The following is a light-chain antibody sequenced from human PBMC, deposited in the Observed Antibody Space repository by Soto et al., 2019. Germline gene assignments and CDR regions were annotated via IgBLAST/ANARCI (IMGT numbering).Light chain of an antibody. CDR3: QHYGSSPPYT. CDR1: QTVSGNY. V-gene: IGKV3-20*01. Sequence: EIVLTQSPGILSLSPGERATLSCRAGQTVSGNYLAWYQQKPGQSPRLLIYGSSDRATGIPDRFSGSGSGTDFTLTINRVEPEDFAVYYCQHYGSSPPYTFGQGTTLEI. J-gene: IGKJ2*01. CDR2: GSS.